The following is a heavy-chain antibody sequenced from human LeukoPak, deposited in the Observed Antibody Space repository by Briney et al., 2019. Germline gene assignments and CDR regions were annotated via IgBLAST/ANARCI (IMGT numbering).Heavy chain of an antibody. D-gene: IGHD6-13*01. CDR3: AKEPPTRIAAAGTEDI. V-gene: IGHV3-30*02. CDR2: IRYDGSNK. Sequence: GGSLRLSCAASGFTFSSYSMNWVRQAPGKGLEWVAFIRYDGSNKYYADSVKGRFTISRDNSKNTLYLQMNSLRAEDTAVYYCAKEPPTRIAAAGTEDIWGQGTMVTVSS. J-gene: IGHJ3*02. CDR1: GFTFSSYS.